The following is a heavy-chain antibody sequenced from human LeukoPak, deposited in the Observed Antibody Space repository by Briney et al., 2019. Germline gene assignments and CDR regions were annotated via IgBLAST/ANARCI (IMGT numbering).Heavy chain of an antibody. V-gene: IGHV4-38-2*02. Sequence: PSETLSLTCTVSGYSISSGYYWGWIRQPPGKGLEWIGYIYYSGSTNYNPSLKSRVTISVDTSKNQFSLKLSSVTAADTAVYYCARHPKQWLVGYFDYWGQGTLVTVSS. J-gene: IGHJ4*02. CDR1: GYSISSGYY. CDR2: IYYSGST. CDR3: ARHPKQWLVGYFDY. D-gene: IGHD6-19*01.